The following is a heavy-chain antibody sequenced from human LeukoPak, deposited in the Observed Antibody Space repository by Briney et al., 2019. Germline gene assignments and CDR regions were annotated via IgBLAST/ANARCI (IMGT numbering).Heavy chain of an antibody. CDR1: GFTFSSYS. J-gene: IGHJ3*02. CDR2: ISSSSSTI. D-gene: IGHD6-19*01. Sequence: GGSLRLSCAASGFTFSSYSMNWVRQAPGKGLEWVSYISSSSSTIYYADSVKGRFTISRDNAKNSLYLQMNSLRDEDTAAYYCARAAYSSGWYFGIWGQGTMVTVSS. CDR3: ARAAYSSGWYFGI. V-gene: IGHV3-48*02.